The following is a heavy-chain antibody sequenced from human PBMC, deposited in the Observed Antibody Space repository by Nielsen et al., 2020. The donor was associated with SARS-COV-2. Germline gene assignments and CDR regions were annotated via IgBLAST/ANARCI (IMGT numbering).Heavy chain of an antibody. D-gene: IGHD6-13*01. J-gene: IGHJ6*02. Sequence: WIRQPPGKGLERIGSIYYSGSTYYNPSLKSRVTISVDTSKNQFSLKLSSVTAADTAVYYCARLGSSWSNYYYGMDVWGQGTTVTVSS. CDR3: ARLGSSWSNYYYGMDV. CDR2: IYYSGST. V-gene: IGHV4-39*01.